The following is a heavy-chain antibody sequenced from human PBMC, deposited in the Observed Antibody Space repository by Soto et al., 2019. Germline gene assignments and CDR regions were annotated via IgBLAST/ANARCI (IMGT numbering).Heavy chain of an antibody. CDR3: AKDESGYSSGWYPFDY. V-gene: IGHV3-23*01. CDR2: ISGSGGST. J-gene: IGHJ4*02. D-gene: IGHD6-19*01. CDR1: GFTFSSYA. Sequence: GGSLRLSCAASGFTFSSYAMSWVRQAPGKGLEWVSAISGSGGSTYYADSVKGRFTISRDNSKNTLYLQMNSLRAEDTAVYYCAKDESGYSSGWYPFDYWGQGTLVTVSS.